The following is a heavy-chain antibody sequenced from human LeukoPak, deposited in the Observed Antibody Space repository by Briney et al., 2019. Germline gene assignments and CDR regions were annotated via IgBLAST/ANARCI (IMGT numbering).Heavy chain of an antibody. V-gene: IGHV1-2*02. CDR2: INPNSGGT. D-gene: IGHD2-15*01. CDR3: ARDRGCSGGSCSDAFDI. Sequence: ASVKVSCKASGYTFTGYYMHWLRQAPGQGLEWMGWINPNSGGTNYAQKFQGRVTMTRDTSISTAYMELSRLRSDDTAVYYCARDRGCSGGSCSDAFDIWGQGTMVTVSS. J-gene: IGHJ3*02. CDR1: GYTFTGYY.